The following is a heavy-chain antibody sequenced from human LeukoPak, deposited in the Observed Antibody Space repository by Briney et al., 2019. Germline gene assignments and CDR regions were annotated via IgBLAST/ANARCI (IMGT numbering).Heavy chain of an antibody. CDR1: GYTFTGYY. Sequence: ASVKVSCKASGYTFTGYYMHWVRQAPGQGLEWMGWINPNSGGTNYAQKFQGRVTMTRDTSISTACMELSRLRSDDTAVYYCASLGRYCSGGSCYLYFDYWGQGTLVTVSS. D-gene: IGHD2-15*01. CDR3: ASLGRYCSGGSCYLYFDY. J-gene: IGHJ4*02. V-gene: IGHV1-2*02. CDR2: INPNSGGT.